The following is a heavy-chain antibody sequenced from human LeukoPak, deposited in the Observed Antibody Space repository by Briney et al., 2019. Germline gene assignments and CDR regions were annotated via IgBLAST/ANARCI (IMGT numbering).Heavy chain of an antibody. CDR1: SGSISSGGYS. V-gene: IGHV4-30-2*01. CDR3: ARGDGVITALFDY. D-gene: IGHD3-22*01. CDR2: IYHSGST. Sequence: PSQTLSLTWTVSSGSISSGGYSWSWIRQPPGKGLEWIAYIYHSGSTYYNPSLKSRVTISLDRSKNQFSLRLSSVTAADTAIYSCARGDGVITALFDYWGEGPLVTVSS. J-gene: IGHJ4*02.